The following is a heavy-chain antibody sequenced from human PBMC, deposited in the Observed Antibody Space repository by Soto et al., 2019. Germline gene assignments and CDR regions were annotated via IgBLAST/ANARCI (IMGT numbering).Heavy chain of an antibody. CDR1: GESISSGAYS. J-gene: IGHJ3*02. V-gene: IGHV4-30-2*01. CDR2: IYGGGSA. Sequence: TLSLTCDVSGESISSGAYSWSWIRQPPGKGLEWIAYIYGGGSAYYNPSLKSRVTMPVDTSKNQFSLKLNSVTAADTAVYYSARGGGNYNDGTGYYDHPMDAFHIRGQGPIVTVSS. D-gene: IGHD3-22*01. CDR3: ARGGGNYNDGTGYYDHPMDAFHI.